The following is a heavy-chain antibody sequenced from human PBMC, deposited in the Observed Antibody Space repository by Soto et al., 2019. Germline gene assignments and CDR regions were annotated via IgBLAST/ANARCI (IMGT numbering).Heavy chain of an antibody. CDR3: ARXAYFLGSGTLYYDYYYGMDL. CDR1: GGSISSCDYY. J-gene: IGHJ6*02. Sequence: SETLSLTCTVSGGSISSCDYYWSWIRQPPGKGLEWIGYIYYSGSTYYTPSLKSRFTISXDTAKNQCSPKLSSVKAEDPRVYYGARXAYFLGSGTLYYDYYYGMDLCGQGTTPTVCS. CDR2: IYYSGST. D-gene: IGHD3-10*01. V-gene: IGHV4-30-4*01.